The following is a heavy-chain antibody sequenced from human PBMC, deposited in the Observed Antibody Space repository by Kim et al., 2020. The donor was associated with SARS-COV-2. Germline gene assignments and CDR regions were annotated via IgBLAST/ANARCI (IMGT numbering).Heavy chain of an antibody. V-gene: IGHV3-48*03. CDR2: VSSSGSTI. J-gene: IGHJ6*02. CDR3: ARERLARVDTVAHKYFYYYGMHV. CDR1: GFTLSSYE. D-gene: IGHD5-12*01. Sequence: GGSLRLSCAASGFTLSSYEMNWVRQAPGKGLEWISYVSSSGSTIYYADSVKGRFTISRDNTKNSLYLQMSSLRAEDTAVYYCARERLARVDTVAHKYFYYYGMHVWGQGTTVTVS.